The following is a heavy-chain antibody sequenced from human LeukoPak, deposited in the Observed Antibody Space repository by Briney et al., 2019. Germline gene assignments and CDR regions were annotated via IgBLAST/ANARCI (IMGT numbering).Heavy chain of an antibody. CDR1: GGTFISYA. CDR3: ARAKVDYYGSGTLYRPYYFDY. Sequence: SVKVSCKASGGTFISYAISWVRQAPGQGLEWMGGIIPIFGTANYAQKFQGRVTITADESTSTAYMELSSLRSEDTAVYYCARAKVDYYGSGTLYRPYYFDYWGQGTLVTVSS. V-gene: IGHV1-69*13. CDR2: IIPIFGTA. D-gene: IGHD3-10*01. J-gene: IGHJ4*02.